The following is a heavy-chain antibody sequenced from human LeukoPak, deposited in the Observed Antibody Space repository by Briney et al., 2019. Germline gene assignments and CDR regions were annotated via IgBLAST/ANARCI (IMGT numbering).Heavy chain of an antibody. CDR1: GYTFTSYA. D-gene: IGHD1-14*01. CDR3: ARTSDLGIRRVWGFDP. J-gene: IGHJ5*02. Sequence: ASVKVSCKASGYTFTSYAMNWVRQAPGQGLKWMGWINTNTGNPTYAQGFTGRFVFSLDTSVSTAYLQISSLKAEDTAVYYCARTSDLGIRRVWGFDPWGQGTLVTVSS. V-gene: IGHV7-4-1*02. CDR2: INTNTGNP.